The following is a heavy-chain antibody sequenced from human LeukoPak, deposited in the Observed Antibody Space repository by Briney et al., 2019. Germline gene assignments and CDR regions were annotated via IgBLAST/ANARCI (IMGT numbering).Heavy chain of an antibody. V-gene: IGHV3-23*01. J-gene: IGHJ4*02. CDR3: AKESSVAGAGLLDY. D-gene: IGHD6-19*01. Sequence: GGSLRLSCAASGFTFSSYAMSWVRQAPGKGLEWVSAISGSGGSTFYADSVKGRFNISRDNSKNTLYLQMNSLRAEDTALYYCAKESSVAGAGLLDYWGQGTLVTVSS. CDR2: ISGSGGST. CDR1: GFTFSSYA.